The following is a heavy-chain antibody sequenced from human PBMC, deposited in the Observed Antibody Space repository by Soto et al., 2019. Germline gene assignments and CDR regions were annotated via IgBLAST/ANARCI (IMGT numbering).Heavy chain of an antibody. D-gene: IGHD6-6*01. CDR2: ISAYNGNT. J-gene: IGHJ4*02. V-gene: IGHV1-18*04. Sequence: APAQVSCQDSGYSVPSYGSSCVRQAPGQGLEWMGWISAYNGNTNYAQKLQGRVTMTTDTSTSTAYMELRSLRSDDTAGYYCARDRKSSSSPDYWGQGNLVTV. CDR3: ARDRKSSSSPDY. CDR1: GYSVPSYG.